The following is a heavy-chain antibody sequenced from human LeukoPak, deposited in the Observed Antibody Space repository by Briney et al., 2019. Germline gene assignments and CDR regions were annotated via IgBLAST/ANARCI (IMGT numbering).Heavy chain of an antibody. V-gene: IGHV4-61*02. CDR1: GGSISSGSYY. D-gene: IGHD3-3*01. Sequence: PSETLSLTCIVSGGSISSGSYYWSWIRQPAGKGLEWIGRIYTSGSTNYNPSLKSRVTISVDTSKNQFSLKLSSVTAADTAVYYCARGLYYDFWSGYPYFDYWGQGTLVTVSS. CDR3: ARGLYYDFWSGYPYFDY. J-gene: IGHJ4*02. CDR2: IYTSGST.